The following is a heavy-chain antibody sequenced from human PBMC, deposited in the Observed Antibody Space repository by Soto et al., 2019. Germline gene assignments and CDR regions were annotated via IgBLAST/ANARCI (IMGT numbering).Heavy chain of an antibody. Sequence: SETLSLTCAVYGGSFSGYYWSWIRQPPGKGLEWIGEINHSGSTNYNPSLKSRVTISVDTSKNQFSLKLSSVTAADTAVYYCARGNSSGWYDLYYYYYGMDVWGQGTTVTV. V-gene: IGHV4-34*01. J-gene: IGHJ6*02. CDR3: ARGNSSGWYDLYYYYYGMDV. CDR1: GGSFSGYY. CDR2: INHSGST. D-gene: IGHD6-19*01.